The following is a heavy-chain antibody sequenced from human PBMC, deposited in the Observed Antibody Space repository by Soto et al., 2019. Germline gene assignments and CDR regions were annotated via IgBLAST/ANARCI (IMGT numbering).Heavy chain of an antibody. V-gene: IGHV1-69*13. CDR3: ARDRAGVPGAFDI. J-gene: IGHJ3*02. D-gene: IGHD6-19*01. Sequence: GASVKVSCKASGGTFSSYAISWLRQSPGQGLEWMGGIIPIFGTANYAQKFQGRVTITADESTSTAYMELSSLRSEDTAVYYCARDRAGVPGAFDIWGQGTMVTV. CDR2: IIPIFGTA. CDR1: GGTFSSYA.